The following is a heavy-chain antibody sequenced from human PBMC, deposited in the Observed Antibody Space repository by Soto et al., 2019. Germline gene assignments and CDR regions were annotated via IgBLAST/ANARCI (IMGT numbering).Heavy chain of an antibody. J-gene: IGHJ3*01. Sequence: HGGSLRISCVASGFPFSLFWMSWVRQAPGKGLVWVSRINSDGTITPYADSVKGRFTISRDNAKNTLYLQMHSLRAEDTALYFCVRDRGYPDSFDVWGRGTMVTVS. V-gene: IGHV3-74*01. CDR2: INSDGTIT. D-gene: IGHD1-1*01. CDR1: GFPFSLFW. CDR3: VRDRGYPDSFDV.